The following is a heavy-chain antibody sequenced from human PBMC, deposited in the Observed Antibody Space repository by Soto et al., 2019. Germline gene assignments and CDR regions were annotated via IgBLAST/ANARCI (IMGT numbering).Heavy chain of an antibody. V-gene: IGHV3-30*18. D-gene: IGHD1-1*01. Sequence: GGSLRLSCAASGFTFSSYGMHWVRQAPGKGLEWVAVISYDGSNKYYADSVKGRFTISRDNSKNTLYLQMNSLRAEDTAVYYCAKDGDLNARPPYYYYYGMDVWGQGTTVTVSS. J-gene: IGHJ6*02. CDR2: ISYDGSNK. CDR3: AKDGDLNARPPYYYYYGMDV. CDR1: GFTFSSYG.